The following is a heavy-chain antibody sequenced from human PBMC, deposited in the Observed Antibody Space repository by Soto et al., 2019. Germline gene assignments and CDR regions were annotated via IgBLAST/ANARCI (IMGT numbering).Heavy chain of an antibody. CDR3: ARSGYSISWYWFDP. J-gene: IGHJ5*02. CDR1: GYTFTSYG. Sequence: QVQLVQSGAEVKKPGASVKVSCKTSGYTFTSYGIAWVRQAPGQGLEWMGWISAYNGNTNYAQKVQDRVTMTTDTSTSTAYMELRGLRSDDTAVYYCARSGYSISWYWFDPWGQGTLVTVSS. V-gene: IGHV1-18*01. D-gene: IGHD6-13*01. CDR2: ISAYNGNT.